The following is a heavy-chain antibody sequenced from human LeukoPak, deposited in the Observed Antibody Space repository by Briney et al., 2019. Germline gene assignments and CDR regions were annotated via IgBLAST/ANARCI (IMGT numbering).Heavy chain of an antibody. CDR2: MNPNSGNT. V-gene: IGHV1-8*01. J-gene: IGHJ6*02. CDR3: ARVPLNSNYDFWSGYLVYGMDV. D-gene: IGHD3-3*01. Sequence: ASVKVSCKASGYTFTSYDINWVRQATGQGLEWMGWMNPNSGNTGYAQKFQGRVTMTRNTSISTAYMELSSLRSEDTAVYYRARVPLNSNYDFWSGYLVYGMDVWGQGTAVTVSS. CDR1: GYTFTSYD.